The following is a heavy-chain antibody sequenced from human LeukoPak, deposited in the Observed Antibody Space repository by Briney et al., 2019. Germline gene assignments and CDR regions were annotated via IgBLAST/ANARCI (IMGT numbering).Heavy chain of an antibody. CDR2: IFYSGTT. Sequence: SETLSLTCTVSGGSISSYYWSWIRQPPGKGLEWIGFIFYSGTTNYNPSLKSRVTISVDTSRNQFSLKLSSVTAADTAVYYCARGGWNKFDYWGQGTLVTVSS. CDR3: ARGGWNKFDY. CDR1: GGSISSYY. J-gene: IGHJ4*02. V-gene: IGHV4-59*01. D-gene: IGHD3-22*01.